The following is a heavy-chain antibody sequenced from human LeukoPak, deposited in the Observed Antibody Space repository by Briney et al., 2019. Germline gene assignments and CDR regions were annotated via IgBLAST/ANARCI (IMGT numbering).Heavy chain of an antibody. Sequence: SETLSLTCAVSGGSISSNSYYWGWVRQSPGKGLEWIGAIYYSGNTYYSPSLKSRVTISADTSKNQFSLNLSAVTAADAATYYCARHVATNYYYNYYGLDVWGQGTTVAVSS. CDR2: IYYSGNT. CDR1: GGSISSNSYY. J-gene: IGHJ6*02. V-gene: IGHV4-39*01. CDR3: ARHVATNYYYNYYGLDV.